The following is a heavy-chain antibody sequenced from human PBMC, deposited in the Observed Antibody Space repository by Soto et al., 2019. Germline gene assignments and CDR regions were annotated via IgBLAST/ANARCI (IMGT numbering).Heavy chain of an antibody. V-gene: IGHV3-48*01. J-gene: IGHJ4*02. D-gene: IGHD6-13*01. CDR2: ISSTSSTI. CDR1: GFTFSFYS. Sequence: EVQLVESGGGLVQPGGSLRLSCAASGFTFSFYSMNWVRQAPGKGLEWVSYISSTSSTIYYADSAKGRFTISRDNAKTSRYLQMNSLRAEDTAVYYCARVPIAADEHFDYWGQGTLVTVSS. CDR3: ARVPIAADEHFDY.